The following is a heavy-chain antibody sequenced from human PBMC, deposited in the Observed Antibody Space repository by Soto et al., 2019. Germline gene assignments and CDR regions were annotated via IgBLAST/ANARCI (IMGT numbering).Heavy chain of an antibody. CDR3: ARSPNIGWLPPGRYYFDY. J-gene: IGHJ4*02. D-gene: IGHD5-12*01. V-gene: IGHV6-1*01. CDR2: TYYRSKWYN. CDR1: GDRVSSNSAA. Sequence: SPTLSLPCAISGDRVSSNSAAWNWIRQSPSRGLEWLGRTYYRSKWYNDYAVSVKSRITINPDTSKNQFSLQLNSVTPEDTAVYYCARSPNIGWLPPGRYYFDYWGQGTLVTVSS.